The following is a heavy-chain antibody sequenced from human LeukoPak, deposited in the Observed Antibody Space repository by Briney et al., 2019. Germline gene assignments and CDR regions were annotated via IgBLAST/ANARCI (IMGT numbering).Heavy chain of an antibody. CDR2: VSGSGTKT. D-gene: IGHD3-22*01. CDR3: ATTAMGYDSSGPYALFEN. J-gene: IGHJ4*02. CDR1: GSTFNTYA. V-gene: IGHV3-23*01. Sequence: GGSLRLSCVASGSTFNTYAINWVRQAPGKGLEWVSSVSGSGTKTYYADSVTGRFTIPRDNTENTLYLQMDTLRAEDTAVYYCATTAMGYDSSGPYALFENWGQGTLVTVFS.